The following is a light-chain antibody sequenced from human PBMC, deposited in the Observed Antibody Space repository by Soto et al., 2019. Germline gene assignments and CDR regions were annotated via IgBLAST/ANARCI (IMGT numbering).Light chain of an antibody. V-gene: IGKV3-11*01. Sequence: EIVLTQSPATLSLSPGDRATLSCRASQSVTTFLAWYQQKPGQAPRLLIYDASDRAPGIPARFSGSGSATDFTLTINNLEPEDFAVYYCQQYGSSPPELTFGGGTKVEIK. CDR2: DAS. CDR3: QQYGSSPPELT. CDR1: QSVTTF. J-gene: IGKJ4*01.